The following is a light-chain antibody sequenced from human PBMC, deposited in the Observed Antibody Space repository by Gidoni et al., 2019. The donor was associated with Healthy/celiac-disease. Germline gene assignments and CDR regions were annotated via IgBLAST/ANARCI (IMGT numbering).Light chain of an antibody. CDR1: QSIRSY. V-gene: IGKV1-39*01. CDR2: AAS. CDR3: QQSYSTPPSLT. J-gene: IGKJ4*01. Sequence: DIQMTQYPSSLSASVGDRVTITCRASQSIRSYLNWYQQKPGKAPKLLIYAASSLQSGVPSRFSGSGSGTDFTLTISSLQPEDFATYYCQQSYSTPPSLTFGGGTKVESK.